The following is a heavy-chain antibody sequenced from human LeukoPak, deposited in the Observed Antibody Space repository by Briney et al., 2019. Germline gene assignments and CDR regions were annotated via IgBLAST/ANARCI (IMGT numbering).Heavy chain of an antibody. CDR2: FDPEDGET. D-gene: IGHD3-10*01. CDR3: VRGTVRGDY. V-gene: IGHV1-24*01. Sequence: ASVKVSCKVSGYTLTELSMHWVRQAPGKGLEWMGGFDPEDGETIYAQKLQGRVTMTTDTSTSTAYMELRSLRSDDTAVYYCVRGTVRGDYWGQGTLVTVSS. CDR1: GYTLTELS. J-gene: IGHJ4*02.